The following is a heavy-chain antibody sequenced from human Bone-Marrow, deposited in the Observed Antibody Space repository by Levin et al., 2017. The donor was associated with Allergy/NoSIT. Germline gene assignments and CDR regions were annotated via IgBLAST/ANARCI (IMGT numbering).Heavy chain of an antibody. CDR1: GFIFSNYW. CDR2: INSDGSFT. D-gene: IGHD2-21*02. CDR3: ASRGPGGDND. V-gene: IGHV3-74*01. Sequence: GGSLRLSCAASGFIFSNYWMHWVRQAPGKGLVWVSRINSDGSFTNYADSVKGRFTISRDNAKNTLYLQMDSLRAEDTAVYFCASRGPGGDNDWGQGTLVTVSS. J-gene: IGHJ4*02.